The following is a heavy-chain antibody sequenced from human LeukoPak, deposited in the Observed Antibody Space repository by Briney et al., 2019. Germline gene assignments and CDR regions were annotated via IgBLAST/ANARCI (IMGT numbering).Heavy chain of an antibody. Sequence: SETLSLTCTVSGGSISSSSYYWGWIRQPPGKGLEWLGSIYYSGSTYYNPSLKSRVTISVDTSTSQFSLKLSSVTAADTAVYYCARHGDTTGYYPGYFDYWGQGTLVTVSS. D-gene: IGHD3-22*01. J-gene: IGHJ4*02. V-gene: IGHV4-39*01. CDR1: GGSISSSSYY. CDR3: ARHGDTTGYYPGYFDY. CDR2: IYYSGST.